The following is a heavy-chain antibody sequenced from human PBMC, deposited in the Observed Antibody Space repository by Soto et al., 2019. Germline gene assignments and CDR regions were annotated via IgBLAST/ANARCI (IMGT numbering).Heavy chain of an antibody. Sequence: QLQLVQSGAEVKKPGSSGRVSCKDSGDTFTKYAISWLRQAAGQGLEWMGGIVPVFGTLNHAQRFKGRVTITADNSTTTSYVELTSLTAEDTAVYYCAGVASGSTWYYFDYWGQGTLVTVSS. CDR1: GDTFTKYA. CDR3: AGVASGSTWYYFDY. CDR2: IVPVFGTL. V-gene: IGHV1-69*06. D-gene: IGHD3-10*01. J-gene: IGHJ4*02.